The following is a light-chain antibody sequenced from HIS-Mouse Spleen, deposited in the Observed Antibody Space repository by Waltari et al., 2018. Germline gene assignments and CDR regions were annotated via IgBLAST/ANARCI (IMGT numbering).Light chain of an antibody. J-gene: IGKJ2*01. Sequence: DIQMTQSPSTLSASVVDRVTITCRARQSISSWLAWYQQKPGKAPKHLIYKASSSESGVPSRFSGSGSWTEFTLTISSLQPDDFATYYCQQYNSYLYTFGQGTKLEIK. CDR2: KAS. CDR3: QQYNSYLYT. CDR1: QSISSW. V-gene: IGKV1-5*03.